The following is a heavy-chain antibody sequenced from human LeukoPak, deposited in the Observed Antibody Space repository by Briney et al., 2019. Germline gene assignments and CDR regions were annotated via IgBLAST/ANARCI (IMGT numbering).Heavy chain of an antibody. CDR2: MSASGSHT. CDR3: ARYSGSYYYPPAWDL. D-gene: IGHD1-26*01. CDR1: GFIFSDFA. Sequence: QPGGSLRLSCAASGFIFSDFAMSWVRQAPGKGLEWVSGMSASGSHTHSADFVKGRFTISRDNFKNTLYLQMDSLRADDTAVYYCARYSGSYYYPPAWDLWGQGTLVTVSS. J-gene: IGHJ4*02. V-gene: IGHV3-23*01.